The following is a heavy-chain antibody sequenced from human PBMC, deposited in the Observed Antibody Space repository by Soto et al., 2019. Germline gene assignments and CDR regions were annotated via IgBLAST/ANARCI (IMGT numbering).Heavy chain of an antibody. D-gene: IGHD1-1*01. J-gene: IGHJ4*02. Sequence: GCSLRLCCAASGFTFRMYWMHWVRQVPGKGPEWVSRINDDGSSTNYADSVKGRFTISRDNAKNTLYLQMNDLRAEDTAVYYCTRGPRSTSTGTGAFWGQGTLVTVSS. CDR2: INDDGSST. V-gene: IGHV3-74*01. CDR3: TRGPRSTSTGTGAF. CDR1: GFTFRMYW.